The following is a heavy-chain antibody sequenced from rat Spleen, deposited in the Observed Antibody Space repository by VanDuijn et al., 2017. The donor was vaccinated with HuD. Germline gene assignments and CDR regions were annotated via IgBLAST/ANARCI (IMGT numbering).Heavy chain of an antibody. Sequence: EVQLVESGGGLVQPGRSLKLSCAASGFTFSTFAMAWVRQAPKKGLEWVATITSGGSNTYYPDSVKGRFTISRDNAKSTLYLQVDSLRSEDTATYYCARLGTEAIGNWFSYWGQGTLVTVSS. CDR3: ARLGTEAIGNWFSY. CDR1: GFTFSTFA. J-gene: IGHJ3*01. CDR2: ITSGGSNT. D-gene: IGHD1-11*01. V-gene: IGHV5-25*01.